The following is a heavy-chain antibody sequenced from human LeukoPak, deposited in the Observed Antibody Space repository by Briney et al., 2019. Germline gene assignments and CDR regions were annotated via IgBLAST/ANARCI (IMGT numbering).Heavy chain of an antibody. CDR1: GGSISSYY. CDR2: IYYGGST. Sequence: SETLSLTCTVSGGSISSYYWSWIRQPPGKGLEWIGYIYYGGSTNYNPSLKSRVTISVDTSKNQFSLKLSSVTAADTAVYYCARVGPRTHTAVDYWGQGTLVTVSS. V-gene: IGHV4-59*01. J-gene: IGHJ4*02. D-gene: IGHD3/OR15-3a*01. CDR3: ARVGPRTHTAVDY.